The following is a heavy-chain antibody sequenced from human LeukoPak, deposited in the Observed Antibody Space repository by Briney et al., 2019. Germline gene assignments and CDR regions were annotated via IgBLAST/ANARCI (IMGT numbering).Heavy chain of an antibody. CDR1: GFTFSSYG. Sequence: GRSLRLSCAASGFTFSSYGMHWVRQAPGKGLECVAVISYDGSNKYYADSVKGRFTISRDNSKNTLYLQMNSLRAEDTAVYYCAKDGLAGSEYYFDYWGQGTLVTVSS. J-gene: IGHJ4*02. V-gene: IGHV3-30*18. D-gene: IGHD6-6*01. CDR2: ISYDGSNK. CDR3: AKDGLAGSEYYFDY.